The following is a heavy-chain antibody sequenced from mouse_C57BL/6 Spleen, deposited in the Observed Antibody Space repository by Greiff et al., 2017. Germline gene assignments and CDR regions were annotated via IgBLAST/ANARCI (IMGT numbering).Heavy chain of an antibody. V-gene: IGHV1-69*01. CDR2: IDPSDSYT. J-gene: IGHJ3*01. Sequence: QVQLKQPGAELVMPGASVKLSCKASGYTFTSYWMHWVKQRPGQGLEWIGEIDPSDSYTNYNQKFKGKSTLTVDKSSSTAYMQLSSLTSEDSAVYYCASGGYDYGGCAYWGQGTLVTVSA. CDR1: GYTFTSYW. D-gene: IGHD2-4*01. CDR3: ASGGYDYGGCAY.